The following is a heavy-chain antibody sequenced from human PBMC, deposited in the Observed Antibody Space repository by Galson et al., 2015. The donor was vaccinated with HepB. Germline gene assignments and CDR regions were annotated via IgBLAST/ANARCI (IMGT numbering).Heavy chain of an antibody. J-gene: IGHJ6*02. V-gene: IGHV4-31*03. CDR1: GGSISRGGYY. Sequence: TLSLTCTVSGGSISRGGYYWSWIRQHPGKGLEWIGYIFYSGHTYYNPSLKSRVTISVDTSKNQFSLKLGSVTAADTAVYYCAREVHEFPFYHGLDVWGQGTTVTVSS. CDR2: IFYSGHT. CDR3: AREVHEFPFYHGLDV. D-gene: IGHD3-10*01.